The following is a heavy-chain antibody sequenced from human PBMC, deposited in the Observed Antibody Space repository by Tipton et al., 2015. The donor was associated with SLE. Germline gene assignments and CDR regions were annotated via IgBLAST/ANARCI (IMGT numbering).Heavy chain of an antibody. CDR3: ARGERSSMPDC. J-gene: IGHJ4*02. CDR2: IYSSGTT. Sequence: TLSLTCTVSGGSISSSNYYWGWIRQPPGKGLEWIGSIYSSGTTNYNPSLKSRLSISIDTSNNQFSLKLNSVTAADTAVYYCARGERSSMPDCWGQGTLVTVSS. V-gene: IGHV4-39*07. CDR1: GGSISSSNYY. D-gene: IGHD2-2*01.